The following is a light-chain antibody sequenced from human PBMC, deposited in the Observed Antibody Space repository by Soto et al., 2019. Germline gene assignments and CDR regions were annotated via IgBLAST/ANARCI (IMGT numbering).Light chain of an antibody. CDR2: GAS. Sequence: EMVMSKYPATLSVCPGEGATLSCRASQSVSSNLAWYQQKPGQAPRLLIYGASTRATGIPARFSGSGSGTEFTLTVNRVEPEDFAVYICQQYAGTPRTFGQGTKVDIK. J-gene: IGKJ1*01. CDR1: QSVSSN. V-gene: IGKV3-15*01. CDR3: QQYAGTPRT.